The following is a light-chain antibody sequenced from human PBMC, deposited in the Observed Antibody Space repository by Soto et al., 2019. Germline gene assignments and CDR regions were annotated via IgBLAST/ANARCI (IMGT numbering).Light chain of an antibody. CDR1: QDISNY. CDR3: QQYDNLPFT. V-gene: IGKV1-33*01. CDR2: DAS. J-gene: IGKJ5*01. Sequence: DIPMTQSPSSLSASVGDRVTITGQASQDISNYLNWYQQKPGKAPKLLIYDASNVETGVPSRLSGSGSGTDITFTISSLQPEDIATYYSQQYDNLPFTFGQGTRREIK.